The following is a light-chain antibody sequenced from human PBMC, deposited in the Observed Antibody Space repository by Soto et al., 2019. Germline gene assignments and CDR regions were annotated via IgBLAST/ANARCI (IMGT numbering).Light chain of an antibody. V-gene: IGKV3-15*01. J-gene: IGKJ1*01. CDR1: QSVSSN. CDR2: GAS. Sequence: EIVMTQSPATLSVSPGERATLSCRASQSVSSNLAWYQQKPGQAPRLLIYGASTRATGIPARFSGSGSGTDFTLTISSLQPEDFAVYYCQQDYNLPQTFGQGTKVDIK. CDR3: QQDYNLPQT.